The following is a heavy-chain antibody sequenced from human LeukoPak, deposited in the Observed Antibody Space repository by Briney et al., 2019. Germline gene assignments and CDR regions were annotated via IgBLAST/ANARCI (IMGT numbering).Heavy chain of an antibody. CDR3: AKGGQPGYCSGGSCYSQGRYYFDY. CDR1: GFTFSSYA. J-gene: IGHJ4*02. Sequence: GGSLRLSCAASGFTFSSYAMSWVRQAPGKGLEWVSAIGPSGASTYYADSVKGRFTISRDNSKNTLYLQMNSLRAEDTAVYYCAKGGQPGYCSGGSCYSQGRYYFDYWGQGTLVTVSS. D-gene: IGHD2-15*01. CDR2: IGPSGAST. V-gene: IGHV3-23*01.